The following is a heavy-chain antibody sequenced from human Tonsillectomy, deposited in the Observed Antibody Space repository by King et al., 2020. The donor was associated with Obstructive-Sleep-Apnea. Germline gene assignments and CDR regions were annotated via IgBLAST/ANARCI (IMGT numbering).Heavy chain of an antibody. V-gene: IGHV3-48*03. CDR2: IDPGGDKI. Sequence: VQLVESGGGLVQPGGSLRLSCAASGFTFSSNAMNWVRQAPGKGLEGLAYIDPGGDKIYYAESVKGRFSISRDNTKNSLYLQMSNLRAEDSAVYYCALGGGDGWAVLFRGQGTLVTVSS. CDR3: ALGGGDGWAVLF. CDR1: GFTFSSNA. D-gene: IGHD1-26*01. J-gene: IGHJ4*02.